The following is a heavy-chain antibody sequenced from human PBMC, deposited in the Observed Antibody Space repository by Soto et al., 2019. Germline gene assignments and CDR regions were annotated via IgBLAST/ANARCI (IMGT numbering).Heavy chain of an antibody. J-gene: IGHJ6*02. CDR1: GGTFSSYA. V-gene: IGHV1-69*13. Sequence: ASVKVSCKASGGTFSSYAISWLRQAPGQGLEWMGGIIPIFGTANYAQKFQGRVTITADESTSTAYMELSSLRSEDTAVYYCASSYGSGSYLYYYYGMDVWGQGTTVTVSS. CDR3: ASSYGSGSYLYYYYGMDV. D-gene: IGHD3-10*01. CDR2: IIPIFGTA.